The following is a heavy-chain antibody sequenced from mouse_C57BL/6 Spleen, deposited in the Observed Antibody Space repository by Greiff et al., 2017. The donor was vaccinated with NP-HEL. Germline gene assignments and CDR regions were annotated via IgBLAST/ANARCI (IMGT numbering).Heavy chain of an antibody. V-gene: IGHV1-63*01. CDR3: ARGGTTKGFAY. D-gene: IGHD1-1*01. Sequence: SGAELVRPGTSVKMSCKASGYTFTNYWLGWAKQRPGHGLEWIGDIYPGGGYTNYNEKFKGKATLTADKSSSTAYMQFSSLTSEDSAIYYCARGGTTKGFAYWGQGTLVTVSA. CDR1: GYTFTNYW. CDR2: IYPGGGYT. J-gene: IGHJ3*01.